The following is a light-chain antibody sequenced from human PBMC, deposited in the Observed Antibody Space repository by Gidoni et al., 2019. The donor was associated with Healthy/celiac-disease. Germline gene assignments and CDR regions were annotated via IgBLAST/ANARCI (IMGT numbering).Light chain of an antibody. J-gene: IGLJ1*01. CDR2: AVS. CDR1: SSDVGGYNY. V-gene: IGLV2-11*01. Sequence: QSALTQPRSVCGAPGQSVTISCTGTSSDVGGYNYVSWYQQHPGKAPKLMIYAVSKRPSGVPDRFSGSKSGNTASLTISGLQAEDEADYYCCSYAGSSYVFGTGTKVTVL. CDR3: CSYAGSSYV.